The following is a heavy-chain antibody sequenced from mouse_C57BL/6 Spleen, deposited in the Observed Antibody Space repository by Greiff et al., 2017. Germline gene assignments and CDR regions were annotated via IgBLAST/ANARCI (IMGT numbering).Heavy chain of an antibody. Sequence: EVKVVESEGGLVQPGSSMKLSCTASGFTFSDYYMAWVRQVPEKGLEWVANINYDGSSSYYLDSLTSRFIISRDNAKHILDLQMSSLKSEDTDTYYCARDRGCGSSYGYWGQGTLVTVSA. CDR3: ARDRGCGSSYGY. V-gene: IGHV5-16*01. D-gene: IGHD1-1*01. CDR2: INYDGSSS. CDR1: GFTFSDYY. J-gene: IGHJ3*01.